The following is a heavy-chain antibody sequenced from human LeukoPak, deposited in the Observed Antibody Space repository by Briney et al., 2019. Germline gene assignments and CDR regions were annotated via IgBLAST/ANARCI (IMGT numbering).Heavy chain of an antibody. J-gene: IGHJ4*02. CDR1: GFTFSDYY. CDR2: ISGSSKYI. CDR3: ARGNRPPDY. Sequence: GGSLRLSCAASGFTFSDYYMSWIRQAPGKGLEWVSYISGSSKYINYADSVKGRFTISRDNAKNSLYLQMNSLRAEDTDVYYCARGNRPPDYWGQGTLVTVSS. V-gene: IGHV3-11*06.